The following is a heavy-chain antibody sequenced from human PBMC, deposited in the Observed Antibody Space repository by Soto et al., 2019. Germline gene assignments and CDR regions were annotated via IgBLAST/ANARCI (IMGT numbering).Heavy chain of an antibody. D-gene: IGHD5-12*01. V-gene: IGHV3-53*02. Sequence: EVQLVETGGGLIQPGGSLRLSCAASGFTVSSNYMSWVRQAPGKGLEWVSVIYSGDSTYYADSVKGRFTISRDNSKNTLYLQMNSLRAEDTAVYYCARESAGYGGGYYYYYGMDVWGQGTTVTVSS. CDR2: IYSGDST. J-gene: IGHJ6*02. CDR1: GFTVSSNY. CDR3: ARESAGYGGGYYYYYGMDV.